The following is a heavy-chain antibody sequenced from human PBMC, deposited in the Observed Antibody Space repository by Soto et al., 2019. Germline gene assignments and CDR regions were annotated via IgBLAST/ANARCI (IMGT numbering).Heavy chain of an antibody. CDR2: INADGSTP. CDR3: ARGAYGAFYLDS. J-gene: IGHJ4*02. CDR1: GFTFYNHW. Sequence: GGSLRLSCAASGFTFYNHWIHWVRQAPGEGLVWVSRINADGSTPNYADSVKGRFASSRDNAKNTVYLQMNSLRGEDTAVYYCARGAYGAFYLDSWGQGTLVPSPQ. V-gene: IGHV3-74*01. D-gene: IGHD3-16*01.